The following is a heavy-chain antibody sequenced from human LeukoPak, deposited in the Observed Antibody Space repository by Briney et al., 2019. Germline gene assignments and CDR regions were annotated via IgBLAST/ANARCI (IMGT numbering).Heavy chain of an antibody. CDR3: AKSPHIVVVTVDYMDV. CDR2: ISSSSSYI. V-gene: IGHV3-21*04. CDR1: GFTFSSYS. J-gene: IGHJ6*03. Sequence: GGSLRLSCAASGFTFSSYSMNWVRQAPGKGLEWVSSISSSSSYIYYADSVKGRFTISRDNAKNSLYLQMNSLRAEDTAVYYCAKSPHIVVVTVDYMDVWGKGTTVTVSS. D-gene: IGHD2-21*02.